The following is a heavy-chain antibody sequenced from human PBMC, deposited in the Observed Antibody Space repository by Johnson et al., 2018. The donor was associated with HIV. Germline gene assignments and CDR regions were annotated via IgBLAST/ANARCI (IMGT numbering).Heavy chain of an antibody. Sequence: VQLVESGGGLVQPGGSLRLSCGGSPFTFSNYAMSWVRQAPVKGLDWVSAISGSGGSPYYADSVKGRFTISRDNSKNTGYLQMNRLRVEDTALYYCARDGIAAEPKWDAFDIWGQGTMVTVSS. CDR1: PFTFSNYA. CDR2: ISGSGGSP. CDR3: ARDGIAAEPKWDAFDI. V-gene: IGHV3-23*04. J-gene: IGHJ3*02. D-gene: IGHD6-13*01.